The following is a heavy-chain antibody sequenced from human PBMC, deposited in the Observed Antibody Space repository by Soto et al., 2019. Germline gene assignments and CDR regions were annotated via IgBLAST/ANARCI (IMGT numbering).Heavy chain of an antibody. J-gene: IGHJ3*02. Sequence: GSLRLSCAASGFTFSSYSMNWVRQAPGKGLEWVSSISSSSSYIYYADSVKGRFTISRDNAKNSLYLQMNSLRAEDTAVYYCARDRFPGQQWLVTAFDIWGQGTMVTVSS. V-gene: IGHV3-21*01. CDR3: ARDRFPGQQWLVTAFDI. CDR1: GFTFSSYS. D-gene: IGHD6-19*01. CDR2: ISSSSSYI.